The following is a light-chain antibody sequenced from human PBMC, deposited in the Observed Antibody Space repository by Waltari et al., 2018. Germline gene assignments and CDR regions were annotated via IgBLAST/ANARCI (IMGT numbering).Light chain of an antibody. V-gene: IGLV2-14*01. CDR1: ERSVGGQHY. J-gene: IGLJ2*01. Sequence: QSAMTQPHTASGSPGKAITIACTGTERSVGGQHYLSSYQQHPGKTPKLMTYEVSNRYSGFSNRFSGSKSGNAASLTFSGLQAEDEADYSCSSYTSSSTHVVFGGGTKLTFL. CDR3: SSYTSSSTHVV. CDR2: EVS.